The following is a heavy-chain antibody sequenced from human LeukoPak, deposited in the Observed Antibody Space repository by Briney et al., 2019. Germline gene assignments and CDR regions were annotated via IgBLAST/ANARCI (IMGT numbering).Heavy chain of an antibody. Sequence: ASVKVSCKASGYTFTGYYMHWVRQAPGQGLEWMGWINPNSGGTNYAQKFQGWVTMTRDTSTSTVYMELSSLRAEDTAVYYCARDFDRAGDYHHFDFWGQGTLVTVSS. CDR3: ARDFDRAGDYHHFDF. J-gene: IGHJ4*02. CDR1: GYTFTGYY. CDR2: INPNSGGT. D-gene: IGHD3-9*01. V-gene: IGHV1-2*04.